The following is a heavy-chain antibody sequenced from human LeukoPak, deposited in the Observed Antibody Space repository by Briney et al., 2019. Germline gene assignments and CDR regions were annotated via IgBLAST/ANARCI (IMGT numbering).Heavy chain of an antibody. D-gene: IGHD3-10*01. CDR2: IYYSGST. CDR3: ARRSGNYGFDY. CDR1: SGSISTTSYY. Sequence: PSETLSLTCTVSSGSISTTSYYWGCIRQPPGKGLEWIGSIYYSGSTYYNPSLKSRVTISVDTSKNQFSLKLSSVTAADTAVYYCARRSGNYGFDYWGQGTLVTVSS. V-gene: IGHV4-39*01. J-gene: IGHJ4*02.